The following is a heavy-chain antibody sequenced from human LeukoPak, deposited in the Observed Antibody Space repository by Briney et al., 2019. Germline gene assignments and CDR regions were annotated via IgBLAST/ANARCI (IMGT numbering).Heavy chain of an antibody. J-gene: IGHJ5*02. V-gene: IGHV3-20*04. CDR3: ARGNYYDSSGNWFDP. CDR1: GFTFDDYG. CDR2: INWNGGST. Sequence: GGSLRLSCAASGFTFDDYGMSWVRQAPGKGLEWGSGINWNGGSTGYADSVKGRFTISRDNAKNSLYLQMNSLRAEDTALYYCARGNYYDSSGNWFDPWGQGTLVTVSS. D-gene: IGHD3-22*01.